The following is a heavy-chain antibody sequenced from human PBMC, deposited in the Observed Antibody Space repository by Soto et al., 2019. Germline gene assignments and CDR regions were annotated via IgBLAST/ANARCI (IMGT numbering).Heavy chain of an antibody. D-gene: IGHD2-2*01. J-gene: IGHJ3*02. Sequence: SETLSLTCAVSGYSISSGYYWGWIRQPPGKGLERIGSIYHSGSTYYNPSLKSRVTISVDTSKNQFSLKLSSVTAADTAVYYCARDGSCSSTSCYYDAFDIWGQGTMVTVSS. CDR2: IYHSGST. V-gene: IGHV4-38-2*02. CDR3: ARDGSCSSTSCYYDAFDI. CDR1: GYSISSGYY.